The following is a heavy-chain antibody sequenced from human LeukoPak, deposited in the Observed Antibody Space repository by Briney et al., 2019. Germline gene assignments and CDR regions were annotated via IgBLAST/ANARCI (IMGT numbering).Heavy chain of an antibody. CDR3: RGYYYDSSGYPFDI. D-gene: IGHD3-22*01. Sequence: GGSLRLSCAASGFTVSSNYMSWVRQAPGKGLEWVSVIYSGGSTYYADSVKGRFTISRDNSKNTLYLQMNSLRAEDTAVYYCRGYYYDSSGYPFDIWGQGTMVTVSS. V-gene: IGHV3-53*01. CDR2: IYSGGST. CDR1: GFTVSSNY. J-gene: IGHJ3*02.